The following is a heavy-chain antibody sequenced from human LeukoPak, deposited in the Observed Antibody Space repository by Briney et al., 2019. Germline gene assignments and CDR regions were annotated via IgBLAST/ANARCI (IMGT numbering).Heavy chain of an antibody. Sequence: ASVKVSCKASGYTFTSYGISWVQQAPGQGLEWMGWISAYNGNTNYAQKLQGRVTMTTDTSTSTAYMELRSLRSDDTAVYYCARSDGIVVVTEFDYWGQGTLVTVSS. D-gene: IGHD3-22*01. CDR2: ISAYNGNT. J-gene: IGHJ4*02. CDR3: ARSDGIVVVTEFDY. V-gene: IGHV1-18*01. CDR1: GYTFTSYG.